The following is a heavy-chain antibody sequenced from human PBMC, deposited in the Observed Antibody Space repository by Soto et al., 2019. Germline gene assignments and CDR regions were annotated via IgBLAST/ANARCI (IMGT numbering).Heavy chain of an antibody. CDR3: ARDRAHSYGYAEIDY. CDR2: ISAYNGNT. CDR1: GYTFTSYG. J-gene: IGHJ4*02. Sequence: SVKVSCKASGYTFTSYGISWVRQAPGQGLEWMGWISAYNGNTNYAQKLQGRVTMTTDTSTSTAYMELRSLRSDDTAVYYCARDRAHSYGYAEIDYWGQGTLVTVSS. D-gene: IGHD5-18*01. V-gene: IGHV1-18*01.